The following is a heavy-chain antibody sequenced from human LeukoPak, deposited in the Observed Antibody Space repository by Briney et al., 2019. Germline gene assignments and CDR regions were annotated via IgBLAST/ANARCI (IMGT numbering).Heavy chain of an antibody. J-gene: IGHJ4*02. CDR2: ISSSSSYI. D-gene: IGHD3-3*01. Sequence: KPGGSLRLSCAASGFTFSSYSMNWVRQAPGKGLEWVSSISSSSSYIYYADSVKGRFTISRDNAKNSLYLQMNSLRAEDTAVYYCARFPPGVEWLPPHYFDYWGQGTLVTVSS. CDR1: GFTFSSYS. V-gene: IGHV3-21*01. CDR3: ARFPPGVEWLPPHYFDY.